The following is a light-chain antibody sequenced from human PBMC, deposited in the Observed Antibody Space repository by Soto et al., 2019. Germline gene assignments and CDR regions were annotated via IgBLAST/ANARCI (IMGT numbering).Light chain of an antibody. V-gene: IGLV1-47*01. Sequence: QSVLTQPPSASGTPGQSLTISCAGSSSNIGSHYVYWYQHLPGTAPELLIFRDGQRPSGVPDRFFGSKSGTSASLAISGLRSEDEAHYYCAVWDASLTGWVFGGGTKVTVL. CDR2: RDG. J-gene: IGLJ3*02. CDR1: SSNIGSHY. CDR3: AVWDASLTGWV.